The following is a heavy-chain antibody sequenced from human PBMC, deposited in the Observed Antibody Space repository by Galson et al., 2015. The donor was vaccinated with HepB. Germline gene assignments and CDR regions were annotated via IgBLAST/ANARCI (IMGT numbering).Heavy chain of an antibody. CDR3: TRVGLRYFDWLSSPV. V-gene: IGHV3-49*03. Sequence: SLRLSCAASGFTFGDYAMSWFRQAPGKGLEWVGFIRSKAYGGTTEYAASVKGRFTISRDDSKSIAYLQMNSLKTEDTAVYYCTRVGLRYFDWLSSPVWGQGTTVTVSS. CDR1: GFTFGDYA. CDR2: IRSKAYGGTT. J-gene: IGHJ6*02. D-gene: IGHD3-9*01.